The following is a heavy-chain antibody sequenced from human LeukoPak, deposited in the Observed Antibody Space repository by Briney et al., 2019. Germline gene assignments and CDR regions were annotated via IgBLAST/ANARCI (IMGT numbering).Heavy chain of an antibody. Sequence: SETLSLTCAVYGGSFSGYYWSWIRQPPGKGLEWIGEINHSGSTYYNPSLKSRVTISVDTSKNQFSLKLSSVTAADTAVYYCASQDTAMVTGWGQGTLVTVSS. V-gene: IGHV4-34*01. D-gene: IGHD5-18*01. CDR3: ASQDTAMVTG. CDR2: INHSGST. CDR1: GGSFSGYY. J-gene: IGHJ4*02.